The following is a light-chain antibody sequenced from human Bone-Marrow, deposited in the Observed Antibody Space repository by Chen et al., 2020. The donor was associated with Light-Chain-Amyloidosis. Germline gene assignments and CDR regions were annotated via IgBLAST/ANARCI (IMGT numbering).Light chain of an antibody. J-gene: IGKJ4*01. CDR1: QTITSNY. Sequence: EIVLSQSPGTLSLSPGEGANLSCRASQTITSNYLTWYQQKFGPAPTLLIYGSSSRASGIPYRFSCCGSGINFTGTINSLEPGDFAIYDCQQYGTSPLSVGGCTKGEIK. CDR3: QQYGTSPLS. CDR2: GSS. V-gene: IGKV3-20*01.